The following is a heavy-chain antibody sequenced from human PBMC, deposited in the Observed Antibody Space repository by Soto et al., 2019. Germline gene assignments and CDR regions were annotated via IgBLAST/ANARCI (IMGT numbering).Heavy chain of an antibody. CDR3: ASSAVVPAAMGNYYYYGTDV. D-gene: IGHD2-2*01. CDR1: GGTFGSYA. V-gene: IGHV1-69*13. J-gene: IGHJ6*02. Sequence: GASVKVSCKASGGTFGSYAIRWVRQAPGQGLEWMGGITPIFGTANYAQKFQGRVTITADESTSTAYMELSSLRSEDTAVYYCASSAVVPAAMGNYYYYGTDVWGQGTMVTVSS. CDR2: ITPIFGTA.